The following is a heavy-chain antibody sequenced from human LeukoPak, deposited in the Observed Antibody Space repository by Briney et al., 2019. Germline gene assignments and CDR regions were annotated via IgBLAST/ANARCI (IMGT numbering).Heavy chain of an antibody. CDR1: GGSISSGDYY. D-gene: IGHD2-2*01. CDR3: ARGGQYQLLPFDY. Sequence: SQTLSLTCTVSGGSISSGDYYWSWIRQPPGKGLEWDGYIYYSGSTYYNPSLKSRVTISVDTSKNQFSLKLSSVTAADTAVYYCARGGQYQLLPFDYWGQGTLVTVSS. V-gene: IGHV4-30-4*01. J-gene: IGHJ4*02. CDR2: IYYSGST.